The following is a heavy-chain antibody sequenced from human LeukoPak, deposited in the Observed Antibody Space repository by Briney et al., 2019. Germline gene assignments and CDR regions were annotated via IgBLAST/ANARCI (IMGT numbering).Heavy chain of an antibody. V-gene: IGHV3-53*01. D-gene: IGHD6-19*01. J-gene: IGHJ4*02. CDR1: GFTVSSNY. CDR2: IYSGGST. CDR3: ARSNSSGYNFDY. Sequence: GGSLGLSCAASGFTVSSNYMSWVRQAPGKGLEWVSVIYSGGSTYYADSVKGRFTISRDNSKNTLYLQMNSLRAEDTAVYYCARSNSSGYNFDYWGQGTLVTVSS.